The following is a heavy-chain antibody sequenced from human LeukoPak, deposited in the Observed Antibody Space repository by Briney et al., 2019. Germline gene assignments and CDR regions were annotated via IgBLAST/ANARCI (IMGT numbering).Heavy chain of an antibody. V-gene: IGHV4-39*07. J-gene: IGHJ6*03. CDR2: IYYTGST. Sequence: SETLSLTCTVSGGSISSSSYYWGWLRQPPGKGLEWIGSIYYTGSTYYNPSRMSRVTISVDTSKNQFSLKLSSGTAADTDVYYCARTGGYYYYMDVCGKGTTVTVSS. CDR3: ARTGGYYYYMDV. CDR1: GGSISSSSYY. D-gene: IGHD3-16*01.